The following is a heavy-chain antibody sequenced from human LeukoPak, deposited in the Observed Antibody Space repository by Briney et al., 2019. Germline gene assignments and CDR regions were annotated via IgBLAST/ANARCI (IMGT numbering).Heavy chain of an antibody. J-gene: IGHJ5*02. Sequence: SETLSLTCAVYGGSFSGYYWSWIRQPPGKRLEWIGEINHSGSTNYNPSLKSRVTISVDTSKNQFSLKLSSVTAADTAVYYCARGPKLGYNWFDLWGQGTLVTVSS. CDR2: INHSGST. CDR1: GGSFSGYY. CDR3: ARGPKLGYNWFDL. D-gene: IGHD6-13*01. V-gene: IGHV4-34*01.